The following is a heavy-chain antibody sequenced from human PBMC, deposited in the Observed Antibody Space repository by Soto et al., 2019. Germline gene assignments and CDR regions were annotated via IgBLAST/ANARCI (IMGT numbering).Heavy chain of an antibody. Sequence: QVQLVESGGGVVQPGRSLRLSCAASGFTFRSYAMHRVRQAPGKGLECVAVISYDGSNKFYRDYVKGRFTISRDNSKNTLYLQINSLRYEDTAVYYCARGDREDIAVVIGVRPGEYGVDVWGQGTTVTVSS. CDR3: ARGDREDIAVVIGVRPGEYGVDV. D-gene: IGHD2-15*01. CDR2: ISYDGSNK. J-gene: IGHJ6*02. CDR1: GFTFRSYA. V-gene: IGHV3-30-3*01.